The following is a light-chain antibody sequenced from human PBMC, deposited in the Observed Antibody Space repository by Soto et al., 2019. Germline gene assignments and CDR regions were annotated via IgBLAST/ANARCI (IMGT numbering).Light chain of an antibody. CDR2: DAS. CDR1: QTNSTW. CDR3: QQYTNTNNPWM. Sequence: DIQVTQSPPTLSASVGDRVTITCRASQTNSTWMAWYQQKPGKAPKLLVYDASTLQSGVASRFSGSGSGTEFTLIISGLQPDDSATYYCQQYTNTNNPWMFGQGTKVEI. J-gene: IGKJ1*01. V-gene: IGKV1-5*01.